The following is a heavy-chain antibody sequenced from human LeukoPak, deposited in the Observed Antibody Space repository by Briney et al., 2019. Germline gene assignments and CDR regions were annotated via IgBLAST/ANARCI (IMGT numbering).Heavy chain of an antibody. CDR3: AKDLEGIITMVRGVPVDY. D-gene: IGHD3-10*01. CDR2: IRYDGSNK. Sequence: GGSLRLSCAASGFTFSSYGMHWVRQAPGKGLEWVAFIRYDGSNKYYADSVKGRFTISRDNSKNTLYLQMNSLRAEDTAVYYCAKDLEGIITMVRGVPVDYWGQGTLVTVSS. CDR1: GFTFSSYG. J-gene: IGHJ4*02. V-gene: IGHV3-30*02.